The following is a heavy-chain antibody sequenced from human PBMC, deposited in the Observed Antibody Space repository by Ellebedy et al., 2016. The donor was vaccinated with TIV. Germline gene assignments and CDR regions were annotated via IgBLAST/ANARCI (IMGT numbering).Heavy chain of an antibody. CDR2: ISSNSNYI. CDR3: ARGAMAAAGDDY. J-gene: IGHJ4*02. V-gene: IGHV3-21*01. Sequence: GESLKISCAASGFTFSSYSMNWVRQAPGKGLGWVSSISSNSNYIYYADSVRGRFTISRDNAKKSLYLQMNSLRADDTAVYYCARGAMAAAGDDYWGQGTLVTVSS. D-gene: IGHD6-13*01. CDR1: GFTFSSYS.